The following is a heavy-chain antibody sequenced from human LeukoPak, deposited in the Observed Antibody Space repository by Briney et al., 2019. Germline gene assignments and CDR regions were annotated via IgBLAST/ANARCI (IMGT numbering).Heavy chain of an antibody. CDR2: ISGSGGST. J-gene: IGHJ6*02. CDR3: AGHTAMVPNYYGMDV. V-gene: IGHV3-23*01. D-gene: IGHD5-18*01. CDR1: GFTFSSFA. Sequence: TGGSLRLSCAASGFTFSSFAMSWVRQAPGKGLEWVSAISGSGGSTYYADSVKGRFTISRDNSKNTLYLQMNSLRAEDTAVYYCAGHTAMVPNYYGMDVWGQGTTVTVSS.